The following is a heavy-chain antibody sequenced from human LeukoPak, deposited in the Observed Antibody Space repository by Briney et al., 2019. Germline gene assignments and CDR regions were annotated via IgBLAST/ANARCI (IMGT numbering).Heavy chain of an antibody. CDR2: ISYDGSNK. D-gene: IGHD1-26*01. V-gene: IGHV3-30*18. CDR1: GFTFSSYG. J-gene: IGHJ6*03. CDR3: AKTRGTYNAYYYYIDV. Sequence: GGSLRLSCAASGFTFSSYGMHWVRQAPGKGLEWVAVISYDGSNKYCADSVKGRFTISRDNSKNTLYLQMNSLRAEDTAVYYCAKTRGTYNAYYYYIDVWGKGTTVTVSS.